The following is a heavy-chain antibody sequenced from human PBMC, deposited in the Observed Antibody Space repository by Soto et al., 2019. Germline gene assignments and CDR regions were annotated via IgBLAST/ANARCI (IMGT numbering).Heavy chain of an antibody. V-gene: IGHV4-39*03. CDR1: GGSIRSSSYY. D-gene: IGHD4-4*01. CDR3: NLDPLTTVAYYFDY. CDR2: IYYSGST. Sequence: SETLSLTCTVSGGSIRSSSYYWGWIRQPPGKGLEWIGSIYYSGSTYYNPSLKSRVTISVDTSKNQFSLKLSSVTAADTAVYYCNLDPLTTVAYYFDYWGQGTLVTVSS. J-gene: IGHJ4*02.